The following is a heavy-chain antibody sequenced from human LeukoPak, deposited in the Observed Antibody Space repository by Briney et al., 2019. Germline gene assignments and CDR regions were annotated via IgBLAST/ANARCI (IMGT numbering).Heavy chain of an antibody. V-gene: IGHV4-39*07. CDR1: GGSISSSSYY. D-gene: IGHD4-17*01. Sequence: SETLSLTCTVSGGSISSSSYYWGWIRQPPGKGLEWIGSIYYSGSTYYNPSLKSRVTISVDTSKNQFSLKLSSVTAADTAVYYCARVREDYGVDYFDYWGQGTLVTVSS. CDR3: ARVREDYGVDYFDY. J-gene: IGHJ4*02. CDR2: IYYSGST.